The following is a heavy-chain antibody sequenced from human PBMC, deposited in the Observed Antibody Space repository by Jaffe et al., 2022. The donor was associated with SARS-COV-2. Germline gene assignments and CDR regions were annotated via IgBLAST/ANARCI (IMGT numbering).Heavy chain of an antibody. CDR2: INYSGDT. J-gene: IGHJ2*01. V-gene: IGHV4-39*01. CDR3: ARHRSPTILLWLTDWYFDL. Sequence: QLQLQESGPGLVKPSGTLSLTCAVSGGSVSNSAFYWGWIRQPPGKGLEWVATINYSGDTFYNPSLKSRLAISVDTSKNQFSLKLRSVTAADTAVYFCARHRSPTILLWLTDWYFDLWGRGTLVTVSS. CDR1: GGSVSNSAFY. D-gene: IGHD2-15*01.